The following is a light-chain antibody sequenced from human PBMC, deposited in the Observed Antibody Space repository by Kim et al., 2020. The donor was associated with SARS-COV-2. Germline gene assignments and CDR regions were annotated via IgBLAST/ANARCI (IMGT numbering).Light chain of an antibody. CDR2: GAS. CDR1: QSVSSNY. Sequence: SPGERATLSCRASQSVSSNYLAWYRQKPGQAPRLVIYGASSRATGIPDRFSGSGYGTDFTLTISSLEPEELAVYYCQQYGNSPQTFGQGTKVEIK. V-gene: IGKV3-20*01. CDR3: QQYGNSPQT. J-gene: IGKJ1*01.